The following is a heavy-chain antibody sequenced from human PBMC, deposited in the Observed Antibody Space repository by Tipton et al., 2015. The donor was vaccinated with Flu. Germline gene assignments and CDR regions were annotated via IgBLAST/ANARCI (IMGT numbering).Heavy chain of an antibody. J-gene: IGHJ4*02. D-gene: IGHD3-10*01. CDR2: ISHTGTA. CDR3: SRSTYYYGSGTSDY. CDR1: GYSIGSGYY. Sequence: TLSLTCVVSGYSIGSGYYWAWIRQPPGKGLEWIGSISHTGTANYNPSLRSRVTITLDTFQNHFSLKLISVTAADTAVYYCSRSTYYYGSGTSDYWGQGTLVTVSS. V-gene: IGHV4-38-2*01.